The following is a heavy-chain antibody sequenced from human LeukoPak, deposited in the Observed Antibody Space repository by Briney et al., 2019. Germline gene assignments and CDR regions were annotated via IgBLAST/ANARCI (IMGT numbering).Heavy chain of an antibody. Sequence: GGSLRLSCAASGFTFSSYSMNWVRQAPGKGLEWVSSISSSSSYIYYADSVKGRFPISRDNAKNSLYLQMNSLRAEDTAVYYCARLGIITAAGSNDYWGQGTLVTVSS. J-gene: IGHJ4*01. CDR1: GFTFSSYS. CDR2: ISSSSSYI. CDR3: ARLGIITAAGSNDY. D-gene: IGHD6-13*01. V-gene: IGHV3-21*04.